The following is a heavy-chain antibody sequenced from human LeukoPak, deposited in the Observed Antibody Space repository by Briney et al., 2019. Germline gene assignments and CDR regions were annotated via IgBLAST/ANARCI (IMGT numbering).Heavy chain of an antibody. CDR1: GGSISSYY. V-gene: IGHV4-59*01. Sequence: SETLSLTCTVSGGSISSYYWSWIRQPPGKGLEWIGYIYYSGSTNYNPSLKSRVTISVDTSKNQFSLKLSSVTAADTAVYYCARDLRGHSGNGGFDYWGQGTLVTVSS. D-gene: IGHD5-12*01. J-gene: IGHJ4*02. CDR3: ARDLRGHSGNGGFDY. CDR2: IYYSGST.